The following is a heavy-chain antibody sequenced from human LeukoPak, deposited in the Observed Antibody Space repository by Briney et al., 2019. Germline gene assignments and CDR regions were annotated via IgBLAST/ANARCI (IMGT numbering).Heavy chain of an antibody. V-gene: IGHV4-59*01. J-gene: IGHJ6*04. CDR2: IYYSGST. CDR3: ARDGLENYYYYGMDV. Sequence: SETLCLTCTVSGGSISSYYWSWIRQPPGKGLEWIGYIYYSGSTNYNPSLKSRVTISVDTSKNQFSLKLSSVAAADTAVYYCARDGLENYYYYGMDVWGKGTTVTVSS. CDR1: GGSISSYY. D-gene: IGHD3/OR15-3a*01.